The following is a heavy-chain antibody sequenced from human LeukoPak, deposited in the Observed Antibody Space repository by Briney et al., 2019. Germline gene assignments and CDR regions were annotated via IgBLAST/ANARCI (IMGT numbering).Heavy chain of an antibody. CDR1: GFTFSNYA. Sequence: PGGSLSLSWAASGFTFSNYAMSWVRQAPGKGLEWVSTISGSGGSTYTADSVKGRFTISRDNSKNTLYLQMNSLRAEDTAVYYCAKDVLSSSSWYGHWGQGTLVTVSS. D-gene: IGHD6-13*01. J-gene: IGHJ5*02. V-gene: IGHV3-23*01. CDR2: ISGSGGST. CDR3: AKDVLSSSSWYGH.